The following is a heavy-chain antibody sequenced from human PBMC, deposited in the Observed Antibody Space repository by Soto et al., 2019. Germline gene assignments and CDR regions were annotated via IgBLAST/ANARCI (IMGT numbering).Heavy chain of an antibody. CDR3: ARDTYYYDSSGYYYMGGFDY. D-gene: IGHD3-22*01. V-gene: IGHV4-59*01. CDR1: GGSISSYY. Sequence: SETLSLTCTVSGGSISSYYWSWIRQPPGKGLEWIGYIYYSGSTNYNPSLKSRVTISVDTSKNQFSLKLSSVTAADTAVYYCARDTYYYDSSGYYYMGGFDYWGQGTLVTVS. CDR2: IYYSGST. J-gene: IGHJ4*02.